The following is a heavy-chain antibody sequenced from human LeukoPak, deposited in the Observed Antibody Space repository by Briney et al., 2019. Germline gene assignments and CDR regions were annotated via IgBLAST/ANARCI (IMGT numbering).Heavy chain of an antibody. CDR2: INHSGGT. J-gene: IGHJ6*03. CDR3: ARAGLLWFGELYYYYYMDV. Sequence: SETLSLTCVVYGGSFSGYYWSWIRQPPGKGLEWIGEINHSGGTNYNPSLKSRVTISVDTSKNQFSLKLSSVTAADTAVYYCARAGLLWFGELYYYYYMDVWGKGTTVTISS. CDR1: GGSFSGYY. D-gene: IGHD3-10*01. V-gene: IGHV4-34*01.